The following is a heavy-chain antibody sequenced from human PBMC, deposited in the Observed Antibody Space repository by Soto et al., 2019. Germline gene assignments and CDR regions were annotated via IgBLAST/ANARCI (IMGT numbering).Heavy chain of an antibody. CDR2: INHSGST. V-gene: IGHV4-34*01. D-gene: IGHD3-3*01. Sequence: SETLSLTCAVYGGSFSGYYWSWIRQPPGKGLEWIGEINHSGSTNYNPSLKSRVTISVDTSKNQFSLKLSSVTAADTAVYYCARRPGGITIFGVLKGRWFDPWGQGXLVTVYS. J-gene: IGHJ5*02. CDR1: GGSFSGYY. CDR3: ARRPGGITIFGVLKGRWFDP.